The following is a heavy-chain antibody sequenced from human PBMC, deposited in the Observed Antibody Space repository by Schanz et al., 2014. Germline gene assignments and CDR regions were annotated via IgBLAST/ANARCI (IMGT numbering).Heavy chain of an antibody. CDR2: IIPVLNIA. J-gene: IGHJ4*02. CDR3: ARDGVDAAAGGNY. D-gene: IGHD6-13*01. Sequence: QLQLVQSGAEVKKPGSSVKVSCKLSGGTFSSYTISWMRQAPGQGLEWMGKIIPVLNIATYAQRFQGRVSITADTSTTTAYMELSGLRSEDTAVYYCARDGVDAAAGGNYWGQGTLVTVSS. CDR1: GGTFSSYT. V-gene: IGHV1-69*08.